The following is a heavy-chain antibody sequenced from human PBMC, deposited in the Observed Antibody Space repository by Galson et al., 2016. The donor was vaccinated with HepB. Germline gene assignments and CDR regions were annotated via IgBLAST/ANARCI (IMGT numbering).Heavy chain of an antibody. V-gene: IGHV3-23*01. J-gene: IGHJ4*02. D-gene: IGHD5-24*01. CDR1: GFTFRIYH. CDR2: ISSGGST. CDR3: ARRDGDMQPSDY. Sequence: SLRPACAASGFTFRIYHMTWVRQAPGKGLEWVSAISSGGSTYYEDSVKGRFSISRDNSKNILYLQMNSLRVEDTAVYYCARRDGDMQPSDYWGQGTLVTVSS.